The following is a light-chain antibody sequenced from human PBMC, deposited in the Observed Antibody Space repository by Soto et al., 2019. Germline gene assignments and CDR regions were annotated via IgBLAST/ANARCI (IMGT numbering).Light chain of an antibody. J-gene: IGLJ1*01. CDR2: DVS. CDR1: SSDVGGYNY. Sequence: QSALTQPASVSGSPGQSITISCTGTSSDVGGYNYVSWYQQHPGKAPKLMIYDVSYWPSGVSNRFSGSKSGNTASLTISGLQADDEADYYCSSYTNSSPFVFGTGTKVTVL. CDR3: SSYTNSSPFV. V-gene: IGLV2-14*01.